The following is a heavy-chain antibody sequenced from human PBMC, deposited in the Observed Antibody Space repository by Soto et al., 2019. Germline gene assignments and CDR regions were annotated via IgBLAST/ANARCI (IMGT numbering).Heavy chain of an antibody. CDR1: GYTFTSYG. CDR3: ARDCRDIVVVPAAMNYYYYMDV. Sequence: QVQLVQSGAEVKKPGASVKVSCKASGYTFTSYGISWVRQAPGQGLEWMGWISAYNGNTNYAHKLQGRVTMTTETSTSTAYMELRSLRSDDTAVYYCARDCRDIVVVPAAMNYYYYMDVWGKGTTVTVSS. D-gene: IGHD2-2*01. CDR2: ISAYNGNT. V-gene: IGHV1-18*01. J-gene: IGHJ6*03.